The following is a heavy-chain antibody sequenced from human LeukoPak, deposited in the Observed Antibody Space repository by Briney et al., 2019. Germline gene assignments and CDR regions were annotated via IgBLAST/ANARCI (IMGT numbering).Heavy chain of an antibody. D-gene: IGHD3-9*01. V-gene: IGHV3-30*18. CDR3: AKEREMAARYYFDY. Sequence: GGSLRLSCAASGFTLGSYGMHWVRQAPGKGLEWVASISYDGSNEYYGDSVKGRFSVSRDNSKNTLYLHMNSLRAEDTAVYYCAKEREMAARYYFDYWGQGTLVTVSS. CDR1: GFTLGSYG. J-gene: IGHJ4*02. CDR2: ISYDGSNE.